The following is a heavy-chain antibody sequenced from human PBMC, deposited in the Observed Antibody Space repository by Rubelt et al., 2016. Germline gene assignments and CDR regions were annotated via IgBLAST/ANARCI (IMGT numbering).Heavy chain of an antibody. Sequence: QVQLQQSGPGLVKPSQTLSLTCAISGDSVSSNSAAWSWIRQSPSRGLEWLGRPYSRSKWYNDYAVSVKSRITINPDTAKNEFSLQLNSVTPEDTAVYYCARGVLRVDYWGQGTLVTVSS. V-gene: IGHV6-1*01. J-gene: IGHJ4*02. CDR3: ARGVLRVDY. CDR1: GDSVSSNSAA. D-gene: IGHD3-9*01. CDR2: PYSRSKWYN.